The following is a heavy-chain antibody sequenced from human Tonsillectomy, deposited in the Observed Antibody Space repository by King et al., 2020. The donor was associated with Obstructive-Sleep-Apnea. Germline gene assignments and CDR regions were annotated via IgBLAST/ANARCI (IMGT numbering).Heavy chain of an antibody. CDR3: ARDGYSYEVGAGSVVY. V-gene: IGHV4-39*07. D-gene: IGHD5-18*01. J-gene: IGHJ4*02. CDR1: GGSISSSSYY. Sequence: LQLQESGPGLVKPSETLSLTCTVSGGSISSSSYYWGWIRQPPGKGLEWIGNIYYSGSTYYSPSLKSRVTISVDTSKNQFSLKLSSVTAADTAVYYCARDGYSYEVGAGSVVYWGQGTLVTVSS. CDR2: IYYSGST.